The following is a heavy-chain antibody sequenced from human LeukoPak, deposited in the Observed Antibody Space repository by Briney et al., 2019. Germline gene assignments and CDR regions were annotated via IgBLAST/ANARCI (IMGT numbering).Heavy chain of an antibody. D-gene: IGHD4-17*01. J-gene: IGHJ4*02. CDR3: ARVGYGDYDFDY. CDR1: GYTFTGYY. Sequence: GASVKVSCKASGYTFTGYYMHWVRHAPGQGLEWMGWINPNSGDTNYAQKFQGRVTMTRDTSISTAYMELSRLRSDDTAVYYCARVGYGDYDFDYWGQGTLVTVSS. CDR2: INPNSGDT. V-gene: IGHV1-2*02.